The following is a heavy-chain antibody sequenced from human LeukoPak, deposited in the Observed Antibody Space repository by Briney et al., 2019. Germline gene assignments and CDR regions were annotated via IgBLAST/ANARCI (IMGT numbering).Heavy chain of an antibody. Sequence: PGGSLRLSCAASGLTFDDYAMHWVRQAPGKGLEWVSGISWNSGSIGYADSVKGRFTISRDNAKNSLHLQMNSLRAEDMALYYCAKDMRRLAAAGTSFDIWGQGTMVTVSS. CDR2: ISWNSGSI. J-gene: IGHJ3*02. D-gene: IGHD6-13*01. CDR3: AKDMRRLAAAGTSFDI. CDR1: GLTFDDYA. V-gene: IGHV3-9*03.